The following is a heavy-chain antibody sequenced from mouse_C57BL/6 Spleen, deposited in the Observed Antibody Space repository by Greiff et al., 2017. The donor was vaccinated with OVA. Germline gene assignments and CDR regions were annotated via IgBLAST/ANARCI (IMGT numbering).Heavy chain of an antibody. CDR1: GFTFSDFY. V-gene: IGHV7-1*01. CDR2: SRNKANDYTT. J-gene: IGHJ4*01. CDR3: ARDAPYGSSRYAMDY. D-gene: IGHD1-1*01. Sequence: EVKVVESGGGLVQSGRSLRLSCATSGFTFSDFYMEWVRQAPGKGLEWIAASRNKANDYTTEYSASVKGRFIVSRDTSQSILYLQMNALRAEDTAIYYCARDAPYGSSRYAMDYWGQGTSVTVSS.